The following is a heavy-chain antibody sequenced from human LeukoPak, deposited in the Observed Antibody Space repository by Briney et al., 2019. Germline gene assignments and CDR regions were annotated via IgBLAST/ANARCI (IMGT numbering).Heavy chain of an antibody. CDR3: ARVFRESFSKDF. CDR1: GYSISSGYN. CDR2: IYQSGST. J-gene: IGHJ4*02. V-gene: IGHV4-38-2*02. Sequence: PSETLSLTCTVSGYSISSGYNWGWIRQPPGKGLEWIGSIYQSGSTYYNPSLKSRVTISVDTSKNQFSLKLSSVTAADTAVYYCARVFRESFSKDFWGQGTLVTVSS. D-gene: IGHD3-3*01.